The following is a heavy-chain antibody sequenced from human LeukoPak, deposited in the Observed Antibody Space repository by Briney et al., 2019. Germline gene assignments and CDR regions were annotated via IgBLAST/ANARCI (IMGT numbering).Heavy chain of an antibody. CDR2: IYYSGST. J-gene: IGHJ4*02. Sequence: SETLSLTCTVSGGSISSYYWSWIRQPPGKGLEWIGYIYYSGSTNYNPSLKSRVTISVDTSKNQFSLKLSSVTAADTAVYYCARVLGGATRYLDYWGQGTLVTVSS. V-gene: IGHV4-59*01. CDR1: GGSISSYY. CDR3: ARVLGGATRYLDY. D-gene: IGHD1-26*01.